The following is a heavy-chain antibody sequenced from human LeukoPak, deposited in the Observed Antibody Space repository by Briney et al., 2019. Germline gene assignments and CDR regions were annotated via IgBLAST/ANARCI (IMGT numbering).Heavy chain of an antibody. J-gene: IGHJ4*02. V-gene: IGHV1-69*01. CDR2: IIPIFGTA. Sequence: SVKVSCKASGGTFSSYAISWVRQAPGQGLEWMGGIIPIFGTANYAQKFQGRVTITADESTSTAYMELSSLRSEDTAVYYCARVGAGSVWYWYYFDYWGQGTLVTVSS. CDR1: GGTFSSYA. CDR3: ARVGAGSVWYWYYFDY. D-gene: IGHD6-19*01.